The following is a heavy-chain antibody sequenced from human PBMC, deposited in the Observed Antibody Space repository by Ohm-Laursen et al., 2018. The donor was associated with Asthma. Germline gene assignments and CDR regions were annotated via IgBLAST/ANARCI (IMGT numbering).Heavy chain of an antibody. Sequence: TLSLTCTVSGGAINRGGYYWSWIRQHPGKGLEYIGYIFHSGSAYYNPSLKSRVTISLDTSNIKLSLELSSVTAADTAVYYCARYTTAVTFDSWGQGTLVTVSS. CDR2: IFHSGSA. D-gene: IGHD4-17*01. CDR3: ARYTTAVTFDS. J-gene: IGHJ5*01. V-gene: IGHV4-31*03. CDR1: GGAINRGGYY.